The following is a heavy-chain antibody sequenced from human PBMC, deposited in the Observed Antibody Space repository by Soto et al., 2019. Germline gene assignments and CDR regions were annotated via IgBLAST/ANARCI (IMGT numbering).Heavy chain of an antibody. CDR2: IWYEGSNK. CDR1: GFTFSSYG. J-gene: IGHJ6*02. V-gene: IGHV3-33*01. Sequence: QVQLVESGGGVVQPGRSLRLSCAASGFTFSSYGMHWVRQAPGKGLEWVAVIWYEGSNKYYADSVKGRFTISRDNSKNTLYLQMNSLRAEDTAVYYCAGDGTYGDYYLAPSLYYYYGMDVWGQGTTVTVSS. D-gene: IGHD4-17*01. CDR3: AGDGTYGDYYLAPSLYYYYGMDV.